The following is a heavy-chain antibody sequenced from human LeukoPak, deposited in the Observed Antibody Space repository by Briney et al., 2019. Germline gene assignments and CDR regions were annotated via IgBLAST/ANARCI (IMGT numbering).Heavy chain of an antibody. D-gene: IGHD3-22*01. CDR3: ARVPPYYYDSSGYGYYYYYYYMDV. CDR1: GGSISSSSYY. CDR2: IYYSGST. Sequence: PSETLSLTCTVSGGSISSSSYYWSWIRQPPGKGLEWIGYIYYSGSTNYNPSLKSRVTISVDTSKNQFSLKLSSVTAADTAVYYCARVPPYYYDSSGYGYYYYYYYMDVWGKGTTVTISS. J-gene: IGHJ6*03. V-gene: IGHV4-61*01.